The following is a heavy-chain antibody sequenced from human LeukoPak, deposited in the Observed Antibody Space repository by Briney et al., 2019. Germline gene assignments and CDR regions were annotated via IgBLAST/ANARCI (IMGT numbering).Heavy chain of an antibody. J-gene: IGHJ4*02. CDR2: IWYDGSNK. CDR3: ARDGYKVLDY. D-gene: IGHD5-24*01. V-gene: IGHV3-33*08. CDR1: GFTVSSNY. Sequence: QTGGSLRLSCAASGFTVSSNYMSWVRQAPGKGLEWVAVIWYDGSNKYYADSVKGRFTISRDNSKNTLYLQMNSLRAEDTAVYYCARDGYKVLDYWGQGTLVTVSS.